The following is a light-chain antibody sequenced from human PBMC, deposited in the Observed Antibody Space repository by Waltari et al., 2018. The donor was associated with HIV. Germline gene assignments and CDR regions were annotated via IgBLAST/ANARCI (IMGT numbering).Light chain of an antibody. Sequence: EILMTQSPAILSVSPGESVTLSCRASASISSNVAWYQQRPGQAPRLLIYGASTRASCIPTMFSGSGSWTDFTLAISSLQSEDFAVYYCQQYNGWPPMYTFRQGTKLEIK. V-gene: IGKV3-15*01. CDR1: ASISSN. CDR3: QQYNGWPPMYT. J-gene: IGKJ2*01. CDR2: GAS.